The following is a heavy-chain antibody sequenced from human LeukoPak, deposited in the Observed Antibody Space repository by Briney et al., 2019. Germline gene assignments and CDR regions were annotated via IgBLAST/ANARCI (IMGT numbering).Heavy chain of an antibody. Sequence: SETLSLTCAVYGGSISSYYWSCIRQPPGKGLEWIGYIYYSGSTNYNPSLKSRVTISVDTSKNQFSLKLSSVTAADTAVYYCARIGQYYYDRDAFDIWGQGTMVTVSS. D-gene: IGHD3-22*01. CDR1: GGSISSYY. CDR2: IYYSGST. V-gene: IGHV4-59*01. J-gene: IGHJ3*02. CDR3: ARIGQYYYDRDAFDI.